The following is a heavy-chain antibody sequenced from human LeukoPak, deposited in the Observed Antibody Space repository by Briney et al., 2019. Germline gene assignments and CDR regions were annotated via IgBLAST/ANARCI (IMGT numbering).Heavy chain of an antibody. CDR1: GFTFSSYA. J-gene: IGHJ6*02. CDR3: AKDRRYNRGQYDTSDSSRRGLYYGMDV. CDR2: ISYDGSKK. Sequence: GGSLRLSCAASGFTFSSYAMSWVRQAPGKGLEWVAVISYDGSKKYYADSVKGRFTISRDNSENTLYLQVNSLRAEDTALYYCAKDRRYNRGQYDTSDSSRRGLYYGMDVWGQGTTVTVSS. D-gene: IGHD5-24*01. V-gene: IGHV3-30*18.